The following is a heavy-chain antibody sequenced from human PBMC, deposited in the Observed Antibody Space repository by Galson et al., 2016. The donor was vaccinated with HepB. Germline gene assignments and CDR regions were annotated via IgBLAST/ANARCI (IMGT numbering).Heavy chain of an antibody. V-gene: IGHV4-59*01. CDR3: ARSPSMIRGVILDS. Sequence: ETLSLTCTASGGSLSSYYWSWIRQPPGKGLEWIGYIYYSGSTNYNPSLKSRVTISIDTSKDQFSLKLSSVTAADTAMYHCARSPSMIRGVILDSWGQGTLVTVSS. CDR2: IYYSGST. J-gene: IGHJ4*02. D-gene: IGHD3-10*01. CDR1: GGSLSSYY.